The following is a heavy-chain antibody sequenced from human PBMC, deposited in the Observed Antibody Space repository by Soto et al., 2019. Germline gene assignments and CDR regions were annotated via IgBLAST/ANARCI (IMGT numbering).Heavy chain of an antibody. D-gene: IGHD6-6*01. J-gene: IGHJ6*02. CDR2: IYPGDSDT. Sequence: GESLKISCNGSGYSFTSYWIGWVRQMPGKGLEWMGIIYPGDSDTRYSPSFQGQVTISADKSISTAYLQWSSLKASDTAMYYCAGVLAARLGVARYYYYGMDVWGQGTTVTVSS. V-gene: IGHV5-51*01. CDR3: AGVLAARLGVARYYYYGMDV. CDR1: GYSFTSYW.